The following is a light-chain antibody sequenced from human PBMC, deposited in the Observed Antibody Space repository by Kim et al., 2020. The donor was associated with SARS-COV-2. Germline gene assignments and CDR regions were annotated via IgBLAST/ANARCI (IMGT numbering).Light chain of an antibody. Sequence: GQAITISCNGTSSDVGSYNLVSWYQQHPGKAPKLMIYEVSKRPSGVSNRFSGSKSGNTASLTISGLQAEDEADYYCCSYAGSSTVVFGGGTQLTVL. CDR3: CSYAGSSTVV. CDR1: SSDVGSYNL. CDR2: EVS. V-gene: IGLV2-23*02. J-gene: IGLJ2*01.